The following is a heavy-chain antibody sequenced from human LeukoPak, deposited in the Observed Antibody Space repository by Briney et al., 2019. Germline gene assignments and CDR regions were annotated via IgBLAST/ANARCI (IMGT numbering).Heavy chain of an antibody. J-gene: IGHJ4*02. CDR3: ARDSGYNAFDY. CDR1: GFTFSSYA. CDR2: INQDGSAK. Sequence: GGSLRLSCAASGFTFSSYAMAWVRQAPGRGLEWLANINQDGSAKTCVDSVKGRFTISRDNAKNSLYLQMNSLRAEDTAMYYCARDSGYNAFDYWGQGTLVTVSS. V-gene: IGHV3-7*05. D-gene: IGHD5-12*01.